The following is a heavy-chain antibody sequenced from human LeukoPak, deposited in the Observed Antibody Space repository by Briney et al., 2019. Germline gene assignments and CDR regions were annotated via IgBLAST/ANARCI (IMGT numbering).Heavy chain of an antibody. Sequence: SETLSLTCTVSGGPIRSYYWSWIRQPPGKGLEWIGYIYDSGSTNYNPSLKSRVTISVDTSKNQFSLKLTSVTAADTAVYYCARVDYDSCGPRPFFDYWGQGTLVTVSS. V-gene: IGHV4-59*08. CDR1: GGPIRSYY. J-gene: IGHJ4*02. CDR3: ARVDYDSCGPRPFFDY. D-gene: IGHD3-22*01. CDR2: IYDSGST.